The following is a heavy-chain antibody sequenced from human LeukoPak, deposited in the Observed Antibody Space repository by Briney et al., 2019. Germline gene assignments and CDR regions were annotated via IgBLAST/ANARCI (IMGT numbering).Heavy chain of an antibody. CDR2: IRYDGSNK. J-gene: IGHJ4*02. V-gene: IGHV3-30*02. CDR1: GFTVGVTFSRFG. CDR3: AKDSSTKQQLVWDPFVDG. Sequence: GGSLRLSCAASGFTVGVTFSRFGMHWVRQAPGKGLEWVAFIRYDGSNKYYADSVKGRFTISRDNSKNTLYLQMNSLRAEDTAVYYCAKDSSTKQQLVWDPFVDGWGQGTLVTVSS. D-gene: IGHD6-13*01.